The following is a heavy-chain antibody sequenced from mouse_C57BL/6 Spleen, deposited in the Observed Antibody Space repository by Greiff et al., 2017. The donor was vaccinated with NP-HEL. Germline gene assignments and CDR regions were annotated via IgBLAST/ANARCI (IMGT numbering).Heavy chain of an antibody. CDR2: IWSDGST. V-gene: IGHV2-6-1*01. D-gene: IGHD1-1*01. CDR1: GFSLTSYG. CDR3: ARHNYYGSSYGYFDV. J-gene: IGHJ1*03. Sequence: VQGVESGPGLVAPSQSLSITCTVSGFSLTSYGVHWVRQPPGKGLEWLVVIWSDGSTTYNSALKSRLSISKYNSKSQVFLKMNSLQTDDTAMYYCARHNYYGSSYGYFDVWGTGTTVTVSS.